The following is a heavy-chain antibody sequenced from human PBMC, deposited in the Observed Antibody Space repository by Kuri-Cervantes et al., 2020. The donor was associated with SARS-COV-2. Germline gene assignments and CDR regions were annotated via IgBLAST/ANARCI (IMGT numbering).Heavy chain of an antibody. CDR3: ARGWADGYGTPANVDIVALDY. J-gene: IGHJ4*02. V-gene: IGHV1-2*04. D-gene: IGHD5-12*01. CDR2: INPNSGGT. Sequence: VKVSCKASGYTFTGYYMHWVRQAPGQGLEWMGWINPNSGGTNYAQKFQGWVTMTRDTSISTAYMELSRLRSDDTAVYYCARGWADGYGTPANVDIVALDYWGQGTLVTVSS. CDR1: GYTFTGYY.